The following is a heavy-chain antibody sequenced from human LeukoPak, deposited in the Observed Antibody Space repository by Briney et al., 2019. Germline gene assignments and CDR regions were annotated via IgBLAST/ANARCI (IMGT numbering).Heavy chain of an antibody. Sequence: PGGSLRLSCAASGFTFSDYYMSWIRQAPGKGLEWVSYISTTGDTIYHTDSVKGRFTISRDNAKNSLYLQMNSLRAEDSAVYYCARGVGAYSFDIWGQGTIMVTVSS. CDR1: GFTFSDYY. J-gene: IGHJ3*02. CDR2: ISTTGDTI. D-gene: IGHD1-26*01. V-gene: IGHV3-11*04. CDR3: ARGVGAYSFDI.